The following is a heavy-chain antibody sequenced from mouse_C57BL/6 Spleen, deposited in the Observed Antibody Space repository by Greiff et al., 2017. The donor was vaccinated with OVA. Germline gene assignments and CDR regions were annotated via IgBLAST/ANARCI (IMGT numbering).Heavy chain of an antibody. D-gene: IGHD1-1*01. V-gene: IGHV1-55*01. J-gene: IGHJ2*01. CDR2: IYPGSGST. CDR3: ARHEIYYGSSYDY. CDR1: GYTFTSYW. Sequence: QVQLQPPGAELVKPGASVKMSCKASGYTFTSYWITWVKQRPGQGLEWIGDIYPGSGSTNYNEKFKSKATLTVDTSSSTAYMQLSSLTSEDSAVYYCARHEIYYGSSYDYWGQGTTLTVSS.